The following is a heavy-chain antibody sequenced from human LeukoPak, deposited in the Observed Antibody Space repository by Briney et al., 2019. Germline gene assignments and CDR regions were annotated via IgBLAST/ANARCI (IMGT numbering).Heavy chain of an antibody. D-gene: IGHD6-19*01. CDR3: ATGLSGFGRSIAVAGT. Sequence: PGGSLRLSCAASGFTFSSYGMSWVRQAPGKGLEWVSAISSSGGSTYYADSVKGRFTISRDNSKNTLYLQMNSLRAEDTAVYYWATGLSGFGRSIAVAGTWGQGTLVTVSS. CDR2: ISSSGGST. J-gene: IGHJ4*02. CDR1: GFTFSSYG. V-gene: IGHV3-23*01.